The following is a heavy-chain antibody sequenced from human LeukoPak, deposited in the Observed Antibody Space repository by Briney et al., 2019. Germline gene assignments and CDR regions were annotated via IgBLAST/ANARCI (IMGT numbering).Heavy chain of an antibody. J-gene: IGHJ4*02. V-gene: IGHV3-30*18. Sequence: GGSLRLSCAASGFTFSSYGMHWVRHAPGKGLEWVAVISYDGSNKYYADSVKGRFIISRDNSENTLYLQMNSLRAEDTAVYYCAKSQARGGISGTIMAIVDSWGQGALVTVSS. CDR1: GFTFSSYG. CDR3: AKSQARGGISGTIMAIVDS. CDR2: ISYDGSNK. D-gene: IGHD5-24*01.